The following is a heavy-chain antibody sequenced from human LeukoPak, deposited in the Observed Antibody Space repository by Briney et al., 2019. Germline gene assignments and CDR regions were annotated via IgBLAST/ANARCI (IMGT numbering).Heavy chain of an antibody. CDR1: GGSISSSSYF. CDR2: IYYSGST. D-gene: IGHD5-18*01. V-gene: IGHV4-39*01. CDR3: ARDGYTYGSFDY. Sequence: SETLSLTCSVSGGSISSSSYFWGWIRQPPGKGLEWIGSIYYSGSTYSNPSLKSRVTISVDTSKSQFSLKMTSVTAADTAVYYCARDGYTYGSFDYWGQGTLVTVSS. J-gene: IGHJ4*02.